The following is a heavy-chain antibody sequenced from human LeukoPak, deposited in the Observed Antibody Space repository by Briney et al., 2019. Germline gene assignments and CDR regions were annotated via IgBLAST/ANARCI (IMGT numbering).Heavy chain of an antibody. CDR2: IYSGGST. CDR3: ARSEGRLSDDY. Sequence: GGSLRLSCAASGFTVSSNYMSWVRQAPGKGLEWVSVIYSGGSTYYADSVKGRFTIPRDNSKNTLYLQMNSLRAEDTAVYYCARSEGRLSDDYWGQGTLVTVSS. D-gene: IGHD3-16*02. J-gene: IGHJ4*02. V-gene: IGHV3-53*01. CDR1: GFTVSSNY.